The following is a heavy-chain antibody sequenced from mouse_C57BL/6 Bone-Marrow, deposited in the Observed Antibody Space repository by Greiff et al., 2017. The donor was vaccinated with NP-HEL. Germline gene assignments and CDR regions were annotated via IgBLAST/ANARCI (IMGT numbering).Heavy chain of an antibody. CDR2: IYPGDGDT. CDR1: GYAFSSSW. CDR3: ARQRNYGSLFDY. J-gene: IGHJ2*01. V-gene: IGHV1-82*01. Sequence: LQESGPELVKPGASVKISCKASGYAFSSSWMNWVKQRPGKGLEWIGRIYPGDGDTNYNGKFKGKATLTADKSSSTAYMQLSSLTSEDSAVYFCARQRNYGSLFDYWGQGTTLTVSS. D-gene: IGHD1-1*01.